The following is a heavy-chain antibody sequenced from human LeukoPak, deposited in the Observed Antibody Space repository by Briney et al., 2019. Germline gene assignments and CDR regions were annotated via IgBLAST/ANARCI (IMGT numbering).Heavy chain of an antibody. CDR3: ARLFGTVTTYDY. Sequence: GGSLRLSCAASGFTFSNAWMSWVRQAPGKGLEWVASIKPDGSAKYYVDSVRGRFTISRDNAESSLYLEMISLRAEDTAVYYCARLFGTVTTYDYWGQGTLVAVSS. CDR1: GFTFSNAW. V-gene: IGHV3-7*01. J-gene: IGHJ4*02. D-gene: IGHD4-17*01. CDR2: IKPDGSAK.